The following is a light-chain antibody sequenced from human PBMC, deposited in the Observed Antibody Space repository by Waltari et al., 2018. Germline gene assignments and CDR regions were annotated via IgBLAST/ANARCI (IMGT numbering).Light chain of an antibody. V-gene: IGLV2-8*01. CDR1: SSDVGSFNY. Sequence: QSALTQPPSASGSPGQSVTISCTGTSSDVGSFNYVSWYQQHPGKAPKLMIYDVSKRPSGVLDRFSGSKSGNTASLTVSGLQPEDEADYYCTSYAGSNNFVFGGGTKLTVL. J-gene: IGLJ3*02. CDR3: TSYAGSNNFV. CDR2: DVS.